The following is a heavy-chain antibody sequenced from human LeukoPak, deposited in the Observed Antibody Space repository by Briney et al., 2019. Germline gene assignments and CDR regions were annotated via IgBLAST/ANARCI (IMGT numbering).Heavy chain of an antibody. CDR1: GYIFTGYY. Sequence: ASVKVSCKASGYIFTGYYMHWVRQAPGQGLEWMGWINPNSGDTNYAQKFQGRVTMTRDTSISTAYMEMSSLTSDDTAVYYCARSAGHCNNGVCFTDYYIDVWGTGTTVTVSS. V-gene: IGHV1-2*02. CDR3: ARSAGHCNNGVCFTDYYIDV. J-gene: IGHJ6*03. CDR2: INPNSGDT. D-gene: IGHD2-8*01.